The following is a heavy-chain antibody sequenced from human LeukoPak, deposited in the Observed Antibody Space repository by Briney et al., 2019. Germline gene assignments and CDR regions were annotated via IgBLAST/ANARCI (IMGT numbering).Heavy chain of an antibody. CDR1: GLTFSINA. V-gene: IGHV3-23*01. Sequence: GSLTLSCTTSGLTFSINANRWDRHTPRYALEWQSSINGSGGSEYYAASVKGRFTISRDNSKITLYLQTNSLRAEDTAVYYGAKPSYLGEAAVAGTGVYFDYWGQGTLVTVSS. CDR2: INGSGGSE. CDR3: AKPSYLGEAAVAGTGVYFDY. D-gene: IGHD6-19*01. J-gene: IGHJ4*02.